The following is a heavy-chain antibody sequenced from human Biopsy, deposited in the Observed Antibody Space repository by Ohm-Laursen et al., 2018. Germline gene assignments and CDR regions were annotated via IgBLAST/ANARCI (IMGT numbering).Heavy chain of an antibody. Sequence: SVKVSCKAPADSFIGYDMHWVRQAPGQGLEWMGWINPDSGVTNYAQKFQGRVTMTRDTSISTAYMELSRPGSDDTAVYYCARDKYRSWNYFDNWGQGSLVTVSS. V-gene: IGHV1-2*02. CDR1: ADSFIGYD. J-gene: IGHJ4*02. CDR3: ARDKYRSWNYFDN. CDR2: INPDSGVT. D-gene: IGHD6-19*01.